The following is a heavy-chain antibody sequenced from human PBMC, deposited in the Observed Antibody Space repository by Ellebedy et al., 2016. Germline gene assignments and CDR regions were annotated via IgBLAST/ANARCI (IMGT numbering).Heavy chain of an antibody. V-gene: IGHV4-34*01. D-gene: IGHD5-24*01. Sequence: SETLSLTCAVYGGSFSGYYWSWIRQPPGKGLEWIGEINHSGSTNYNPSLKSRVTISVDTSKNQFSLKLSSVTAADTAVYYCARDGWLQRIDYWGQGTLVTVSS. CDR2: INHSGST. CDR1: GGSFSGYY. J-gene: IGHJ4*02. CDR3: ARDGWLQRIDY.